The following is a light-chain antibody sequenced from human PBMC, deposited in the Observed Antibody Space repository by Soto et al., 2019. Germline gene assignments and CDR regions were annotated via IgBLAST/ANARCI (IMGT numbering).Light chain of an antibody. J-gene: IGKJ4*01. CDR2: LGS. CDR1: QSLLHSNGYNY. V-gene: IGKV2-28*01. CDR3: MQALQTPLT. Sequence: DIVMTQSPLSLPVTPGEPASISCRSSQSLLHSNGYNYLDWYLQKPGQSPQLLIYLGSNRASGVPDRISGSGAGTDFTLKISRVEAEDVGVYYCMQALQTPLTFGGGTKVAIK.